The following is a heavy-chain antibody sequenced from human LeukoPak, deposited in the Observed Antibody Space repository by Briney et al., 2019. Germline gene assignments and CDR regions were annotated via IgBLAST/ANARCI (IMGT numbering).Heavy chain of an antibody. Sequence: SQTLSLTCTVSGGSISSVNYYWNWIRQPRGKGLEWIGYIYRTGSAYYNPSLESRVAISVDTSKNQFSLKLSSMTAADTAVYYCARDGSNYGNNWYFDLWGRGTLVTVSS. CDR1: GGSISSVNYY. V-gene: IGHV4-31*03. CDR2: IYRTGSA. CDR3: ARDGSNYGNNWYFDL. D-gene: IGHD4/OR15-4a*01. J-gene: IGHJ2*01.